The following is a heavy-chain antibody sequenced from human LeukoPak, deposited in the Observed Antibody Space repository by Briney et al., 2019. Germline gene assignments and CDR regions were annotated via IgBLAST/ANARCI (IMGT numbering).Heavy chain of an antibody. CDR1: GFIFNNYG. V-gene: IGHV3-23*01. CDR3: AKSGSGYFADL. J-gene: IGHJ5*02. CDR2: ISNDGGGT. D-gene: IGHD3-22*01. Sequence: RPGGSLRLSCAASGFIFNNYGLIWVRQAPGKGLQWVSAISNDGGGTTYADFVKGRFTISRDNSKNTLFLQMNSLRAEDTALYYCAKSGSGYFADLWGQGTLVTVSS.